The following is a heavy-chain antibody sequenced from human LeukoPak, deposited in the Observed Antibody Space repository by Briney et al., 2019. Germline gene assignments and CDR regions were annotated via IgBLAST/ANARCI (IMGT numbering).Heavy chain of an antibody. Sequence: GGSLRLSCAASGFTFSSYEMNWVRQAPGKGLEWVSYISSSGSTIYYADSVKGRFTISRDNAKNSLYLQMNSLRAEDMAVYYCARAGTPYNYYYDSSGYPFDYWGQGTLVTVSS. V-gene: IGHV3-48*03. CDR1: GFTFSSYE. J-gene: IGHJ4*02. CDR3: ARAGTPYNYYYDSSGYPFDY. D-gene: IGHD3-22*01. CDR2: ISSSGSTI.